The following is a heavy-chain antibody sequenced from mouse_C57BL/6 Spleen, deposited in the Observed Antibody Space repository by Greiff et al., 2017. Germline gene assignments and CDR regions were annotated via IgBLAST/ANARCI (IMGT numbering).Heavy chain of an antibody. V-gene: IGHV1-9*01. D-gene: IGHD2-5*01. CDR2: ILPGSGCT. Sequence: VQLQQSGAELMKPGASVKLSCKATGYTFTGYWIEWVKQRPGHGLEWIGEILPGSGCTNYNEKFKGKAKFTADTSSNTAYMQLSSLTTEDSAIYYCARKISDYSKNWYFDVWGTGTTVTVSS. J-gene: IGHJ1*03. CDR1: GYTFTGYW. CDR3: ARKISDYSKNWYFDV.